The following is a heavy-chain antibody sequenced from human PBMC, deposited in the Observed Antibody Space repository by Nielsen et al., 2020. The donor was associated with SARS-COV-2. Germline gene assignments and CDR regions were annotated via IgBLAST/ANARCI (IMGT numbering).Heavy chain of an antibody. J-gene: IGHJ3*02. CDR2: ISYDGSNK. V-gene: IGHV3-30*03. Sequence: GESLKISCAASGFTFSSYGMHWVRQAPGKGLEWVAVISYDGSNKYYADSVKGRFTISRDNSKNTLYLQMNSLRAEDTAVYYCARESRFGELFGAFDIWGQGTMVTVSS. D-gene: IGHD3-10*01. CDR1: GFTFSSYG. CDR3: ARESRFGELFGAFDI.